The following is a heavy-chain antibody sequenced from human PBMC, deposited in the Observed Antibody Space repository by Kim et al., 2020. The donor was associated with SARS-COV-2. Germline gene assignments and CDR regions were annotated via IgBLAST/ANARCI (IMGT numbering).Heavy chain of an antibody. D-gene: IGHD3-10*01. CDR2: INSDGSIT. CDR1: GFIFSSYW. J-gene: IGHJ4*02. V-gene: IGHV3-74*01. CDR3: ARGGQRGFDY. Sequence: GGSLRLSCAASGFIFSSYWMHWVRQDPGKGLVWVSRINSDGSITTYADSVKGRFTISRDNAKNTLYLQMNSLTVEDTAVYFCARGGQRGFDYWGQGNLVTVSS.